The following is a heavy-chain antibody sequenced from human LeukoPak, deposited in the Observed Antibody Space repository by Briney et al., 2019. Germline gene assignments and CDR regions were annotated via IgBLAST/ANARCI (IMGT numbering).Heavy chain of an antibody. CDR1: GGSISSNW. D-gene: IGHD3/OR15-3a*01. CDR2: IQHSGRT. Sequence: PGTLSLTCAVSGGSISSNWWSWVRQPPGKGLEWIGEIQHSGRTNYNPSLKSRVTISVDKSKNQFSLNLYSVTAADTAMYYCGKDETDFSKVAYWGQGTLVIVSS. J-gene: IGHJ4*02. V-gene: IGHV4-4*03. CDR3: GKDETDFSKVAY.